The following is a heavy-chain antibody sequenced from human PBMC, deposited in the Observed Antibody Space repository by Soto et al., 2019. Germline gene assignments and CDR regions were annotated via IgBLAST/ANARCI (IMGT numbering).Heavy chain of an antibody. J-gene: IGHJ4*02. D-gene: IGHD3-10*01. CDR1: GFTFNFYG. CDR3: ARECGGSGSQDYFDY. CDR2: ICYGGSNT. V-gene: IGHV3-33*01. Sequence: QEQLVESGGGVVQPGKSLRLSCAASGFTFNFYGMHWVRQAPGKGLEWVAVICYGGSNTYYADSVKGRFTISRDDSQNTLCLQMNSLRAEDTAVYYCARECGGSGSQDYFDYWGQGTLVTVSS.